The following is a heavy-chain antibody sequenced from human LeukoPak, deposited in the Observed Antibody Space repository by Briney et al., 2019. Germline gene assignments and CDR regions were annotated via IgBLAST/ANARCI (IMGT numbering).Heavy chain of an antibody. D-gene: IGHD4-11*01. J-gene: IGHJ4*02. V-gene: IGHV1-69*05. CDR1: GGTFSSYA. CDR2: IIPIFGTA. CDR3: ASGPMGYSKRPFDY. Sequence: ASVKVSCKASGGTFSSYAISWVRQAPGQGLEWMGGIIPIFGTANYAQKFQGRVTITTDESTSTAYMELSSLRSEDTAVYYCASGPMGYSKRPFDYWGQGTLVTVSS.